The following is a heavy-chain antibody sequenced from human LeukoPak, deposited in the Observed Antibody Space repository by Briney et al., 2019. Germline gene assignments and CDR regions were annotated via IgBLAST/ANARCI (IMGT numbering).Heavy chain of an antibody. CDR3: ATGRGSGFQLR. CDR1: GFTFSSYA. D-gene: IGHD3-22*01. CDR2: ISGSGGST. J-gene: IGHJ4*02. V-gene: IGHV3-23*01. Sequence: GGSLRLSCAASGFTFSSYAMSWVRQAPGKGLEWVSAISGSGGSTYYADSVKGRFTISRDNSKNTLYLQMNSLRAEDTAVYYCATGRGSGFQLRWGQGTLVTVSS.